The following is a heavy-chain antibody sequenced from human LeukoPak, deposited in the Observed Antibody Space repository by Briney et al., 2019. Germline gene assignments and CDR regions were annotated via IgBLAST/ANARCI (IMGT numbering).Heavy chain of an antibody. CDR1: GFTFSSYD. CDR2: IGIAGDT. Sequence: PGGSLRLSCAASGFTFSSYDTHWVRQTIGKGLEWVSSIGIAGDTYYPGSVKGRFTISRENAKNSLYLQMNSLRAGDTAVYYCARAPPYSSASWGYYGMDVWGQGTTVTASS. J-gene: IGHJ6*02. D-gene: IGHD6-6*01. V-gene: IGHV3-13*01. CDR3: ARAPPYSSASWGYYGMDV.